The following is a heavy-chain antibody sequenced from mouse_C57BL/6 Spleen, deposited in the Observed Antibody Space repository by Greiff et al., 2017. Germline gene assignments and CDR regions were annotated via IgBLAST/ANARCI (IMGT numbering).Heavy chain of an antibody. CDR1: GFTFSDYG. V-gene: IGHV5-17*01. CDR2: ISSGSSTI. J-gene: IGHJ2*01. Sequence: EVMLVESGGGLVKPGGSLKLSCAASGFTFSDYGMHWVRQAPEKGLEWVAYISSGSSTIYCADTVKGRFTITRDNAKNTLFLQMTRLRSKDTAMYYCASSDGNYALDYWGQGTTLTVSS. D-gene: IGHD2-1*01. CDR3: ASSDGNYALDY.